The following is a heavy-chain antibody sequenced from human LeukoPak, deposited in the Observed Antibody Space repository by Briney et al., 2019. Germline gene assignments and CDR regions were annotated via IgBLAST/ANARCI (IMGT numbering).Heavy chain of an antibody. D-gene: IGHD3-16*01. Sequence: SETLSLTCTVSGGSISSSSYYWGWIRQPPGKGLEWIGSIYYSGSTYYNPSLKSRVTISVDTSKNQFSLKLSSVTAADTAVYYCARDYVFYAFDIWGQGTMVTVSS. CDR1: GGSISSSSYY. CDR2: IYYSGST. J-gene: IGHJ3*02. CDR3: ARDYVFYAFDI. V-gene: IGHV4-39*07.